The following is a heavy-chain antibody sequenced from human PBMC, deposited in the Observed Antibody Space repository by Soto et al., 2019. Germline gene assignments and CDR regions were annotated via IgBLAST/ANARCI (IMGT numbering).Heavy chain of an antibody. D-gene: IGHD1-7*01. Sequence: QVQLVESGGGVVQPGRSLRLSCAASGFTFSSYGMHWVRQAPGKGLEWVAVISYDGSNKYYADSVKGRFTISRDNSKNTLYLQMNSLSAEDTAVYYCAKDRRSRELPDYYGMEVWGQGTTVTVSS. CDR1: GFTFSSYG. V-gene: IGHV3-30*18. CDR2: ISYDGSNK. CDR3: AKDRRSRELPDYYGMEV. J-gene: IGHJ6*02.